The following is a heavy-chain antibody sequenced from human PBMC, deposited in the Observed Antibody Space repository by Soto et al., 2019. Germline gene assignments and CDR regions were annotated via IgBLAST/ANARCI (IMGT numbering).Heavy chain of an antibody. J-gene: IGHJ6*02. CDR3: ASNLVGATWDYYSYGMDV. Sequence: QVQLQESGPGLVKPSGTLSLTCAVSGGSISSSNWWSWVRQPPGKGLEWIGEIYHSGSTNYNPSLKSRVTISVDKSKNQFSLKLSAVTAADTAVYYCASNLVGATWDYYSYGMDVWGQGTTVTVSS. V-gene: IGHV4-4*02. CDR2: IYHSGST. D-gene: IGHD1-26*01. CDR1: GGSISSSNW.